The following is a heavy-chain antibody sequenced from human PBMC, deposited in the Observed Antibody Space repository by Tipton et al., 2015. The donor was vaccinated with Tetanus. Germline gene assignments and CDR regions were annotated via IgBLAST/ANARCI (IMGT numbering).Heavy chain of an antibody. CDR2: VYYDGSA. V-gene: IGHV4-39*01. CDR1: GGSISSYY. D-gene: IGHD2-2*01. Sequence: TLSLTCTVSGGSISSYYWSWIRQPPGEGLEWIASVYYDGSAYTKPSLKRRIAISIDTSGSQFSLKVHSVTAADTASYYCTRHVVEAVPRWFAPWGQGTLVTVSS. CDR3: TRHVVEAVPRWFAP. J-gene: IGHJ5*02.